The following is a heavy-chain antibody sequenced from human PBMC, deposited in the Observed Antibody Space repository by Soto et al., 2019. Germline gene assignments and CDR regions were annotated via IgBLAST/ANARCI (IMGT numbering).Heavy chain of an antibody. CDR1: GGTFSSYA. D-gene: IGHD2-2*01. CDR2: IIPIFGTA. V-gene: IGHV1-69*12. Sequence: QVQLVQSGAEVKKPGSSVKVSCKASGGTFSSYAISWVRQAPGQGLEWMGGIIPIFGTANHAQKFQGSVTITADESMSTAYMELSSLRSEDTAVYYSARHVPAAGYYYGMDVWGQGTTVTVSS. CDR3: ARHVPAAGYYYGMDV. J-gene: IGHJ6*02.